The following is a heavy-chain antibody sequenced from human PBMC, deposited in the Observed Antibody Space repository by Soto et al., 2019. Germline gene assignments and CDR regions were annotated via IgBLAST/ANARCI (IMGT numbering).Heavy chain of an antibody. V-gene: IGHV4-59*01. D-gene: IGHD3-10*01. J-gene: IGHJ3*02. Sequence: SETLSLTCTVSGGSISSYYWSWIRQPPGKGLEWIGYIYYSGSTNYNPSLKSRVTISVDTSKNQFSLKLSSVTAADTAVCYCAASVLAAFDIWGQGTMVTVSS. CDR3: AASVLAAFDI. CDR2: IYYSGST. CDR1: GGSISSYY.